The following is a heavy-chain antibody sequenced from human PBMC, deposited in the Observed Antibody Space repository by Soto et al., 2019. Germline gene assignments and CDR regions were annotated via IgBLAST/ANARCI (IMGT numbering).Heavy chain of an antibody. CDR2: MNPNSGNT. J-gene: IGHJ6*02. Sequence: QVQLVQSGAEVKKPGASVKVSCKASGYTFTSYDINWVRQATGQGLEWMGWMNPNSGNTGYAQKFQGRVTMTRNTSISTAYMELSSLRSEDTAVYYCARGWVADRPHYYYGMDVWGQGTTVTVSS. CDR3: ARGWVADRPHYYYGMDV. V-gene: IGHV1-8*01. CDR1: GYTFTSYD. D-gene: IGHD6-6*01.